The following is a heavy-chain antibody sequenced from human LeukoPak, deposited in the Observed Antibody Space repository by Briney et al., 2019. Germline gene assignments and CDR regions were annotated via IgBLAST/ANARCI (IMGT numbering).Heavy chain of an antibody. J-gene: IGHJ4*02. CDR3: ARGQSGSYFY. CDR1: GSSTATYS. V-gene: IGHV4-4*07. CDR2: IYTSGST. D-gene: IGHD1-26*01. Sequence: SETLSLTCTVSGSSTATYSWSWIRQPPGKGLEWIGRIYTSGSTNYNPSLKSRVTMSVDTSKNQFSLKLSSVTAADTAVYYCARGQSGSYFYWGQGTLVTVSS.